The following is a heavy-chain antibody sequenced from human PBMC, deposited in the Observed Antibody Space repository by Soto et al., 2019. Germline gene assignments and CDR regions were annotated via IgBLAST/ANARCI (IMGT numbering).Heavy chain of an antibody. CDR2: ISSSSSVI. D-gene: IGHD7-27*01. CDR3: ARDLSWGSNWYYYMDV. CDR1: GFILSGCA. Sequence: EVQLVESGGGLVQPGGSPRLSCATSGFILSGCAMNWVRQAPGKGLEWVSYISSSSSVIDYADSVKGRFTVSRDNARNSLYLQMNSLRAEDTAVYYCARDLSWGSNWYYYMDVWGKGTTVTVSS. J-gene: IGHJ6*03. V-gene: IGHV3-48*01.